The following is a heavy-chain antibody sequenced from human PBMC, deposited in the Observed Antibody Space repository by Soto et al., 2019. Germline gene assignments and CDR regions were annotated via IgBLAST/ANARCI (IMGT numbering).Heavy chain of an antibody. V-gene: IGHV1-18*01. CDR1: GYTFTSYG. CDR2: ISAYNGNT. J-gene: IGHJ3*02. CDR3: GRMGFSSSWSARLGI. Sequence: ASVKVSCKASGYTFTSYGISWVRQAPGQGLEWMGWISAYNGNTNYAQKLQGRVTMTTDTSTSTAYMELRSLRSDDTAVYYCGRMGFSSSWSARLGIWGRGTMVTVSS. D-gene: IGHD6-13*01.